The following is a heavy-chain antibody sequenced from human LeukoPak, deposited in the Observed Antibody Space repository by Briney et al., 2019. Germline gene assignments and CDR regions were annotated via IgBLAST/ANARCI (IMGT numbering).Heavy chain of an antibody. CDR2: IRYDGSNK. D-gene: IGHD3-10*02. J-gene: IGHJ4*02. CDR1: GFTFSSYG. CDR3: AKGGITMLDY. V-gene: IGHV3-30*02. Sequence: GGSLRLSCAASGFTFSSYGMHWVRKAPGTGLERVAFIRYDGSNKYYADSVKGRFTISRDNSKNTLYLQMNSLRAEDTAVYYCAKGGITMLDYWGQGTLVTVSS.